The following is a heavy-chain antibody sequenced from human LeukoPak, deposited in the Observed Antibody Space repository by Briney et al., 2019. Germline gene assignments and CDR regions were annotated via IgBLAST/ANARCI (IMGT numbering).Heavy chain of an antibody. CDR2: INAGNGNT. D-gene: IGHD1-14*01. V-gene: IGHV1-3*01. J-gene: IGHJ5*02. Sequence: GASVKVSCKASGYTFTSYAMHWVRQAPGQRLEWMGWINAGNGNTKYSQKFQGRVTITRDTSASTAYMELSSLGSEDTAVYYCAPERSTASGNWFDPWGQGTLVTVSS. CDR1: GYTFTSYA. CDR3: APERSTASGNWFDP.